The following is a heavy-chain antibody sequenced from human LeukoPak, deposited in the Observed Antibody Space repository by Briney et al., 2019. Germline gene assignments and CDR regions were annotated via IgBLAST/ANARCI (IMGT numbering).Heavy chain of an antibody. CDR1: GGTFSSHA. V-gene: IGHV1-69*13. CDR3: ASKGIAVAGVDSYYYGMDV. D-gene: IGHD6-19*01. CDR2: IIPIFGTA. J-gene: IGHJ6*02. Sequence: HVASVKVSCKASGGTFSSHAISWVRQAPGQGLEWMGGIIPIFGTANYAQKFQGRVTITADESTSTAYMELSSLRSEDTAVYYCASKGIAVAGVDSYYYGMDVWGQGTTVTVSS.